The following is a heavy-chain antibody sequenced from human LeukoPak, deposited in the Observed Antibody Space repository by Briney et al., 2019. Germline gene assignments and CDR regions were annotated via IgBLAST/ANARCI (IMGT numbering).Heavy chain of an antibody. V-gene: IGHV3-33*08. CDR2: ISYDGSNK. J-gene: IGHJ6*03. D-gene: IGHD6-25*01. CDR1: GFTFSSYG. Sequence: GGSLRLSCAASGFTFSSYGMHWVRQAPGKGLEWVAVISYDGSNKYYADSVKGRFTISRDNSKNTLYLQMNSLRAEDTAVYYCARAAKVGIYYYYYMDVWGKGTTVTVSS. CDR3: ARAAKVGIYYYYYMDV.